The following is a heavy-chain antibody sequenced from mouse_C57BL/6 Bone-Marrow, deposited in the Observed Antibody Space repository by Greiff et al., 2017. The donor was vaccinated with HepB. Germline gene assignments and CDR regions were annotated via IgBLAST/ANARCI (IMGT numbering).Heavy chain of an antibody. V-gene: IGHV5-15*01. J-gene: IGHJ2*01. CDR3: ARRSYDDEYYFDY. Sequence: VQLKESGGGLVQPGGSLKLSCAASGFTFSDYGMAWVRQAPRKGPEWVAFISNLADSIYYADTVTGRFTISRENAKNTLYLEMSRLRSEDTAMYYCARRSYDDEYYFDYWGQGTTLTVSS. CDR2: ISNLADSI. D-gene: IGHD2-4*01. CDR1: GFTFSDYG.